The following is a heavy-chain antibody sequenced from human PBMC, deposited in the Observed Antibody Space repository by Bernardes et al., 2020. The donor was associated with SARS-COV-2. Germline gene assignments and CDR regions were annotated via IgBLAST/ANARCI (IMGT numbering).Heavy chain of an antibody. CDR1: GFTFSSYS. CDR3: AKDRWPTRHVGSLWSGYESPNYYCAMDV. V-gene: IGHV3-21*01. J-gene: IGHJ6*02. D-gene: IGHD3-3*01. Sequence: GGSLRLSCAASGFTFSSYSMNWVRQAPGKGLEWVSSISSSSSNIYYADSVKGRFTISRDNAKNSLYLQMNSLRAEDTAVYYCAKDRWPTRHVGSLWSGYESPNYYCAMDVWGQGATVTVSS. CDR2: ISSSSSNI.